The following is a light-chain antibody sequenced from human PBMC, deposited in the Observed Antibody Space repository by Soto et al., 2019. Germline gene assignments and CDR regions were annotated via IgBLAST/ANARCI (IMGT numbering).Light chain of an antibody. CDR2: EVY. CDR1: GSDIAVYDF. CDR3: SSFAGDNTLV. Sequence: QSVLTQPPSASGSPGQSVTISCAGTGSDIAVYDFVSWYQQHPDKAPKLIICEVYKRPSGVPDRFSASKSGNTASLTVSGLQAEDEADYYCSSFAGDNTLVFGGGTKLTVL. V-gene: IGLV2-8*01. J-gene: IGLJ2*01.